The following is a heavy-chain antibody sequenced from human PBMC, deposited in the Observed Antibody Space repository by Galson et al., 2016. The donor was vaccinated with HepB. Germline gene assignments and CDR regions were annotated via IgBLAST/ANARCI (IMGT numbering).Heavy chain of an antibody. V-gene: IGHV3-11*04. CDR3: ASGYGSGWFSGIFDY. CDR2: ISASGSAI. CDR1: GFTFSDYY. Sequence: SLRLSCAASGFTFSDYYSSWIRQAPGKGLEWISYISASGSAIYYADSVKGRFTISRDNAEKSLYLHMNSLRAEDTALYYCASGYGSGWFSGIFDYWGQGILVTVSS. D-gene: IGHD6-19*01. J-gene: IGHJ4*02.